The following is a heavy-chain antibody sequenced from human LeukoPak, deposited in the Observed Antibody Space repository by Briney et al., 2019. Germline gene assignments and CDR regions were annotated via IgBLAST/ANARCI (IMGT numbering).Heavy chain of an antibody. CDR2: IKPDGSEQ. CDR1: GFTFSSHA. J-gene: IGHJ4*02. D-gene: IGHD3-10*01. V-gene: IGHV3-33*08. Sequence: PGRSLRLSCAASGFTFSSHAMHWVRQAPGKGLEWVANIKPDGSEQYYADSVKGRFTISRDNSKNTLYLQMNSLRAEDTAAYYCARGPYGSGSYPLYWGQGTLVTVSS. CDR3: ARGPYGSGSYPLY.